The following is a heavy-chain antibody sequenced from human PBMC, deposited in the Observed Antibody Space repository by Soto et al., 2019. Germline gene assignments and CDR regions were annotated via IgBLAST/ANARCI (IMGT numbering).Heavy chain of an antibody. CDR2: IYPGDSDT. CDR1: GYSFTSYW. D-gene: IGHD6-19*01. V-gene: IGHV5-51*01. Sequence: EVQLVQSGAEVKKPGESLKISCKGSGYSFTSYWIGWVRQMPGKGLEWMGIIYPGDSDTRYSPSFQGQVTISADKSISTAYLQWSSLKASDTAMYYCATLKGNIAVAGPALNWFDPWGQGTLVTVSS. CDR3: ATLKGNIAVAGPALNWFDP. J-gene: IGHJ5*02.